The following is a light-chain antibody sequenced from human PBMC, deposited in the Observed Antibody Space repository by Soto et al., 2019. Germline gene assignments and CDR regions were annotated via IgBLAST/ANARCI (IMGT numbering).Light chain of an antibody. J-gene: IGKJ4*01. V-gene: IGKV1D-13*01. CDR2: DAS. Sequence: IQMTQSPSSLSASVGDRVTITCRASQSIRGYLVWYQQKPGKAPNLLIYDASTLESGVPSRFSGSGYGTDFTLTISSLQPEDFATYYCQQFNDYPLTFGGGTKV. CDR3: QQFNDYPLT. CDR1: QSIRGY.